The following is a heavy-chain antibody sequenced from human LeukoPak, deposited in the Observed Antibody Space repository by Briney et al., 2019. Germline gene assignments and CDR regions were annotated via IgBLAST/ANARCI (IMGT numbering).Heavy chain of an antibody. J-gene: IGHJ5*02. D-gene: IGHD2-2*01. CDR1: GGTFSSYA. V-gene: IGHV1-69*05. CDR3: ARAIDCSSTSCFSRVVNT. CDR2: IIPIFGTA. Sequence: SVKVSCKASGGTFSSYAISWVRQAPGQGLEWMGRIIPIFGTANYAQKFQGRVTITTDESTSTAYMELSSLRSDDTAVYYCARAIDCSSTSCFSRVVNTWGQGTLVTVSS.